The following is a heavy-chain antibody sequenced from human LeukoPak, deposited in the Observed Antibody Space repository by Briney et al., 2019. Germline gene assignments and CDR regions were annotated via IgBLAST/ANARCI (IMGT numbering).Heavy chain of an antibody. CDR3: ARGGDDILTGYLNWFDP. CDR2: IHSGGTT. Sequence: PSETLSLTCTVSGDSISDNYYTWMRQPAGKGLEWIGRIHSGGTTNYNPSLMSRVTLSIDKSKKHISLRLTSVTAADTAVYYCARGGDDILTGYLNWFDPWGQGTLVTVSS. J-gene: IGHJ5*02. D-gene: IGHD3-9*01. CDR1: GDSISDNY. V-gene: IGHV4-4*07.